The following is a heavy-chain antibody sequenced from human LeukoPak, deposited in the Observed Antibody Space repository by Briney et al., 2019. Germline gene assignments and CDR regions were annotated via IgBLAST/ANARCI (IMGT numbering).Heavy chain of an antibody. V-gene: IGHV1-46*01. D-gene: IGHD2-2*01. J-gene: IGHJ4*02. CDR3: ARAEVVPAAVDY. Sequence: ASVKVSCKASGYTFTSYYMHWVRQAPGQGLEWMGIINPSGGSTSYAQKFQGRVTMTRDTSTSTAYMELRSLRSDDTAVYYCARAEVVPAAVDYWGQGTLVTVSS. CDR2: INPSGGST. CDR1: GYTFTSYY.